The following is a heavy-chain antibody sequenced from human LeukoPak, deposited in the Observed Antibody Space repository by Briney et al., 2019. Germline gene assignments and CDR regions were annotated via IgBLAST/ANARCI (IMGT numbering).Heavy chain of an antibody. J-gene: IGHJ5*02. D-gene: IGHD2-2*01. Sequence: SETLSLTCAVYGGSFSGYYWSWIRQPPGKGLEWIGEINHSGSTNYNPSFKSRVTISVDTSKNQFSLKLSSVTAADTAVYYCASLNRCSSTSCGNWFDPWGQGTLVTVSS. CDR3: ASLNRCSSTSCGNWFDP. V-gene: IGHV4-34*01. CDR1: GGSFSGYY. CDR2: INHSGST.